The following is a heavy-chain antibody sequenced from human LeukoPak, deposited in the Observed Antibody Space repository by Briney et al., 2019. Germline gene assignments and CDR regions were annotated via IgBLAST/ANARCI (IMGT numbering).Heavy chain of an antibody. CDR3: AREPPGY. J-gene: IGHJ4*02. V-gene: IGHV4-61*02. Sequence: SQTLSLTCTVSGGSVTSGNYYWNWIRQPAGKGLEWIGRIYTNGGASYNPSLKSRVTISIDASKNQFSLKLSSVTAADTAVYYCAREPPGYWGQGILVTVSS. CDR2: IYTNGGA. CDR1: GGSVTSGNYY.